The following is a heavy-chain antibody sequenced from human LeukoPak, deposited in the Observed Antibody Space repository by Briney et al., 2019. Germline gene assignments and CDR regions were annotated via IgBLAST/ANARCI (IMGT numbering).Heavy chain of an antibody. CDR3: AREPPGY. J-gene: IGHJ4*02. V-gene: IGHV4-61*02. Sequence: SQTLSLTCTVSGGSVTSGNYYWNWIRQPAGKGLEWIGRIYTNGGASYNPSLKSRVTISIDASKNQFSLKLSSVTAADTAVYYCAREPPGYWGQGILVTVSS. CDR2: IYTNGGA. CDR1: GGSVTSGNYY.